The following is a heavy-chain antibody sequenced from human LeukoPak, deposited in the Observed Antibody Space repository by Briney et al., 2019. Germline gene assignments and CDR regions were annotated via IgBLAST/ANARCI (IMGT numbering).Heavy chain of an antibody. CDR3: ARGMFSGSYIRYED. CDR1: GYTFTSYH. D-gene: IGHD1-26*01. CDR2: INPSGGSP. V-gene: IGHV1-46*01. J-gene: IGHJ4*02. Sequence: ASVKVSCKASGYTFTSYHLHWVRQAPGQGLEWMGIINPSGGSPNYAQKFQARVSMTTDTSTNTAYMELTSLRSDDTAIYYCARGMFSGSYIRYEDWGQGTLVTVSS.